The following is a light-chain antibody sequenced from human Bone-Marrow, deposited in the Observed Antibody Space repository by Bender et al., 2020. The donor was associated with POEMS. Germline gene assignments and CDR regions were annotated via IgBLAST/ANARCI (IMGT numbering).Light chain of an antibody. CDR2: EVS. Sequence: QSALTQPASVSGSPGQSITISCTATISEVGRYTLVSWIQQHPGKVPKLLIYEVSQRPSGVSDRFSASKSGNTASLSISGLQAEDEADYYCFSYAGNNIYVFGTGTTVTVL. V-gene: IGLV2-23*02. J-gene: IGLJ1*01. CDR1: ISEVGRYTL. CDR3: FSYAGNNIYV.